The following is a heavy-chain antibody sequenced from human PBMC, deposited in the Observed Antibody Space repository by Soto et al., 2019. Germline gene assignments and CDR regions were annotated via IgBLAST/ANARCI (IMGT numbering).Heavy chain of an antibody. CDR2: ISSRSRSI. J-gene: IGHJ5*02. CDR1: GFTFSNYS. Sequence: VQLVESGGGLVKPGGSLRVSCAASGFTFSNYSMNWVHQTPGKGLEWVSSISSRSRSIFYAGSVKGRFTISRDNAKKSLYLQMNSLRAEDTAVYYCARGGGQWLVRMTSWGQGTLVTVSS. V-gene: IGHV3-21*01. CDR3: ARGGGQWLVRMTS. D-gene: IGHD6-19*01.